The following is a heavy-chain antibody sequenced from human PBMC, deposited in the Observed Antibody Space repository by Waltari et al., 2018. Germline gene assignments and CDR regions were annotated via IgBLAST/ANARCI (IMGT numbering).Heavy chain of an antibody. CDR1: GGSISSSRYY. CDR3: ARHPAMTIMLWYFDL. Sequence: QRQLPESGPGLVKPSETLSLTCTVSGGSISSSRYYWGWIRQPPGTGLEWIGGIYDSGSTYYNPYLKSRVTISVDTSKNQFSLKLSSVTAADTAVYYCARHPAMTIMLWYFDLWGRGTLVTVSS. J-gene: IGHJ2*01. D-gene: IGHD2-8*01. V-gene: IGHV4-39*01. CDR2: IYDSGST.